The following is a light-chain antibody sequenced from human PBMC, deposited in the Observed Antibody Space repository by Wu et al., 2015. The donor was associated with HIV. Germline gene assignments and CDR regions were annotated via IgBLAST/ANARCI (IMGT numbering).Light chain of an antibody. CDR1: QGISNY. CDR3: QQYDVLWT. V-gene: IGKV1-27*01. CDR2: AAS. Sequence: DIQMTQSPSSLSASVGDRVTITCRASQGISNYLAWYQQKPGKVPKLLIYAASTLQSGVPSRFSGSGSGTDFTLTISSLQPEDVATYYCQQYDVLWTFGQGTKVEIK. J-gene: IGKJ1*01.